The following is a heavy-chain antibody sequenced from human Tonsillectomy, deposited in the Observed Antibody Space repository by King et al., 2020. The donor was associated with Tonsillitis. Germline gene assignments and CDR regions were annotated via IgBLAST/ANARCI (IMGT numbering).Heavy chain of an antibody. V-gene: IGHV4-30-4*07. J-gene: IGHJ3*02. D-gene: IGHD3-22*01. CDR3: ARERDYYDSSGYFAAFDI. Sequence: QLQESGPGLVKPSQTLSLTCAVSGGSISSGGYSWSWIRQPPGKGLDWIGYIYYSGSTYYNPSLKSRVTISVDTSKNQFSLKLSSVTAADTAVYYCARERDYYDSSGYFAAFDIWGQGTMVTVSS. CDR1: GGSISSGGYS. CDR2: IYYSGST.